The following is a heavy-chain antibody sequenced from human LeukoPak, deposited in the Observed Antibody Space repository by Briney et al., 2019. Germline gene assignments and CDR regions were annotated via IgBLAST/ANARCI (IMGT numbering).Heavy chain of an antibody. J-gene: IGHJ3*02. CDR2: ISYDGSNK. Sequence: GGSLRLSCAASGFTFSSCGMHWVRQAPGKGLEWVAVISYDGSNKYYADSVKGRFTISRDNSKNTLFLEMNSLRAEDTAVNYCAKALTSGWYLDAFNIWGQGTMVTVSS. CDR1: GFTFSSCG. D-gene: IGHD6-19*01. V-gene: IGHV3-30*18. CDR3: AKALTSGWYLDAFNI.